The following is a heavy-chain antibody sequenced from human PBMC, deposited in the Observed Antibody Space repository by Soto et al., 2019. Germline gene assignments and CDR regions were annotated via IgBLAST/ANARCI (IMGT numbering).Heavy chain of an antibody. V-gene: IGHV4-39*01. CDR1: GGSISSSTYY. D-gene: IGHD2-15*01. J-gene: IGHJ4*02. Sequence: QLQLQESGPGLVKPSETLSLICTVSGGSISSSTYYWGWIRQPPGKGLEWIGNIYYSGSTYYNPCLKSRVTISVDTSKNQFSLKLSSVTAADTAMYFCARHARGSCYSWGQGTLVTVSS. CDR3: ARHARGSCYS. CDR2: IYYSGST.